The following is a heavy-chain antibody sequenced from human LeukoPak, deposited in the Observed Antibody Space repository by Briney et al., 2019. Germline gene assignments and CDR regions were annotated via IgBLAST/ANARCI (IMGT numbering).Heavy chain of an antibody. J-gene: IGHJ4*02. Sequence: GASVKVSCKASGYTFTSYAMNWVRQAPGQGLEWMGWINPNSGGTNYAQKFQGRVTMTRDTSISTAYMELSRLRSDDTAVYYCARAAGGRDDMVIKYYFDYWGQGTLVTVSS. CDR1: GYTFTSYA. V-gene: IGHV1-2*02. CDR3: ARAAGGRDDMVIKYYFDY. CDR2: INPNSGGT. D-gene: IGHD3-22*01.